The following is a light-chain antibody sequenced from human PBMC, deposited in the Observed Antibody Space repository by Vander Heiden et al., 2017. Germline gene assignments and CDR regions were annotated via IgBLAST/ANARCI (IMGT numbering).Light chain of an antibody. V-gene: IGKV3D-20*01. CDR1: QIISSRY. CDR3: QQYDTSPRT. Sequence: EMVLKQSPATLSLSRGERATISYGTSQIISSRYLAWYQKRPGLAPRLLIYEASSRATGIPDRFSGSGSGTDFNLTISRLEAEDFAVYYCQQYDTSPRTFGQGTKVEIK. J-gene: IGKJ1*01. CDR2: EAS.